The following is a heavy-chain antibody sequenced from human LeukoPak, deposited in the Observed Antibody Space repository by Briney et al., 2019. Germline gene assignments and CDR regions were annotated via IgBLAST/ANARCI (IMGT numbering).Heavy chain of an antibody. CDR1: GGSFSGYY. CDR3: ARGLWGLLHFYFDY. D-gene: IGHD3-22*01. CDR2: INHSGST. J-gene: IGHJ4*02. Sequence: SETLSLTCAVYGGSFSGYYWSWIRQPPGKGLEWIGEINHSGSTNYNPSLKSRVTISVDTSKNQFSLKLSSVTAADTAVYYCARGLWGLLHFYFDYWGQGTLVTVSS. V-gene: IGHV4-34*01.